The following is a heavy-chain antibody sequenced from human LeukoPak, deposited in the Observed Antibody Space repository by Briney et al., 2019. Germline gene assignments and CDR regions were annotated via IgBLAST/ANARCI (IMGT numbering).Heavy chain of an antibody. CDR3: AHRQYSSTYDY. J-gene: IGHJ4*02. CDR1: GFSFSTQGVG. V-gene: IGHV2-5*02. D-gene: IGHD6-13*01. CDR2: IYWDDDK. Sequence: SGPTLVKPTQTLTLTCTFSGFSFSTQGVGVGWIRQPPGKALEWLAVIYWDDDKRYSPSLKSRLTITKDPSKDQVVLTMTNMDPVDTATYFCAHRQYSSTYDYWGQGGLVTVSS.